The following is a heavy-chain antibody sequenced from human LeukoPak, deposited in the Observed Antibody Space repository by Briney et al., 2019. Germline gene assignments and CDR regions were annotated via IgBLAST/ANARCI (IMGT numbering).Heavy chain of an antibody. D-gene: IGHD1-26*01. J-gene: IGHJ4*02. CDR3: ARGIVGATPDFDY. CDR2: MNPNSGNT. V-gene: IGHV1-8*01. Sequence: ASVTVSCKASGYTFTSYDINWVRQATGQGLEWMGWMNPNSGNTGYAQKFQGRVTMTRNTSISTAYVELSSLRSEDTAVYYCARGIVGATPDFDYWGQGTLVTVSS. CDR1: GYTFTSYD.